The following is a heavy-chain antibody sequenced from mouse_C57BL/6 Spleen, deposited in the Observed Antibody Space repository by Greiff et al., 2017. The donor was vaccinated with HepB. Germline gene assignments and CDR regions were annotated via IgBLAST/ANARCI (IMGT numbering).Heavy chain of an antibody. D-gene: IGHD2-4*01. CDR3: TRENHYDYDPWFAY. J-gene: IGHJ3*01. V-gene: IGHV1-15*01. CDR2: IDPETGGT. Sequence: QVQLKQSGAELVRPGASVTLSCKASGYTFTDYEMHWVKQTPVHGLEWIGAIDPETGGTAYNQKFKGKAILTADKSSSTAYMELRSLTSEDSAVYYCTRENHYDYDPWFAYWGQGTLVTVSA. CDR1: GYTFTDYE.